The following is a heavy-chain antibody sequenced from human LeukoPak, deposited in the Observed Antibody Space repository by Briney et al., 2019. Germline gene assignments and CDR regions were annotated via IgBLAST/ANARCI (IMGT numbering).Heavy chain of an antibody. J-gene: IGHJ5*02. V-gene: IGHV3-64*01. Sequence: PGRSLRLSCAVSGFTFSNYAMYWVRQAPGKGLEYVSAISSNGGWTYYTNSVKGRFTISRDISKNTLYLQMGSLRAEDMAVYYCARGVSTSIFGNTWFDPWGQGTLVTVSS. CDR3: ARGVSTSIFGNTWFDP. CDR1: GFTFSNYA. CDR2: ISSNGGWT. D-gene: IGHD3-3*01.